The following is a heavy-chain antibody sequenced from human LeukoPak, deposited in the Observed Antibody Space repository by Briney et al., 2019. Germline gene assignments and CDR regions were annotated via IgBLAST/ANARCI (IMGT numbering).Heavy chain of an antibody. CDR2: FDPEDGET. J-gene: IGHJ4*02. CDR3: ATFSAKGGSYRNFDY. D-gene: IGHD1-26*01. CDR1: GYTLTELS. V-gene: IGHV1-24*01. Sequence: ASVKVSCKVSGYTLTELSMHWVRQAPGKGLEWMGGFDPEDGETIYAQKFQGRVTMTEDTSTDTAYMELSSPRSEDTAVYYCATFSAKGGSYRNFDYWGQGTLVTVSS.